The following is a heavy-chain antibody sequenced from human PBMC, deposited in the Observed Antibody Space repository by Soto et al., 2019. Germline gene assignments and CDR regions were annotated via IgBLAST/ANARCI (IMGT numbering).Heavy chain of an antibody. CDR3: ARWYYDFWSGYYPF. V-gene: IGHV1-2*02. CDR2: INPNSGGT. D-gene: IGHD3-3*01. J-gene: IGHJ4*02. Sequence: ASVKVSCKASGYTFTGYYMHWVRQAPGQGLEWMGWINPNSGGTNYAQKFQGRVTMTRDTSISTAYMELSRLRSDDTAVYYCARWYYDFWSGYYPFWGQGTLVTVS. CDR1: GYTFTGYY.